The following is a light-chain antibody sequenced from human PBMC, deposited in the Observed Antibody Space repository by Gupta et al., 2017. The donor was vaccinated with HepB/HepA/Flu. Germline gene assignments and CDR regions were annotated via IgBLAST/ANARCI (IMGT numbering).Light chain of an antibody. J-gene: IGKJ2*04. CDR3: HQYGNSLSS. V-gene: IGKV3-20*01. CDR2: GAS. CDR1: QTVTNNH. Sequence: EIMLTQSAGTLSFSPGERATPSCRARQTVTNNHVAWYQQKPGQAPRLLIFGASSRATGIPDRFSGSGSGTDFSLTISRLEPEDFAVYYCHQYGNSLSSFGQGTKVEIK.